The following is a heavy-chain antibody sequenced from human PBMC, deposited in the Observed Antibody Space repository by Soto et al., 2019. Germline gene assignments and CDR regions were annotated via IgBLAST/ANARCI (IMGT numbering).Heavy chain of an antibody. CDR2: IYYSGST. D-gene: IGHD4-17*01. CDR1: GGSISSGGYY. Sequence: GPAPPSETLSLTCTVSGGSISSGGYYWSWIRQHPGKGLEWIGYIYYSGSTYYNPSLKSRVTISVDTSKNQFSLKLSSVTAADTAVYYCARGVHIHYGQLAYPAQGTLVPVSS. CDR3: ARGVHIHYGQLAY. J-gene: IGHJ4*02. V-gene: IGHV4-31*03.